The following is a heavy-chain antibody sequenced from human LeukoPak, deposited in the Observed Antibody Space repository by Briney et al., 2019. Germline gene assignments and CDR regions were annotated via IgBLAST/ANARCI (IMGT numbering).Heavy chain of an antibody. J-gene: IGHJ5*02. V-gene: IGHV3-23*01. CDR2: ISGSGGST. CDR1: GFTFSSYA. CDR3: ASLVVTAIQENWCDP. D-gene: IGHD2-21*02. Sequence: PGGSLRLSCAASGFTFSSYAMSWVRQAPGKGLEWVSAISGSGGSTYYADSVKSRCTISRDNSKNTLYLQMNSLRAEDTAVYYCASLVVTAIQENWCDPWGQGTLVTVSS.